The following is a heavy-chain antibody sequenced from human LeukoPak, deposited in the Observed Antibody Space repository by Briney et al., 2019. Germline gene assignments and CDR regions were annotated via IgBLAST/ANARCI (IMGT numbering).Heavy chain of an antibody. Sequence: PGGSLRLSCVASGFTFGSHAMNWVRQAPGKGREWVSSISRNSRYMYYADSLKGGFTIPRDNAKNSLYLQMAGLRAEDTAVYYCARDKVGHDFWSGYSDFWGQGTLVTVSS. CDR1: GFTFGSHA. J-gene: IGHJ4*02. CDR2: ISRNSRYM. D-gene: IGHD3-3*01. CDR3: ARDKVGHDFWSGYSDF. V-gene: IGHV3-21*06.